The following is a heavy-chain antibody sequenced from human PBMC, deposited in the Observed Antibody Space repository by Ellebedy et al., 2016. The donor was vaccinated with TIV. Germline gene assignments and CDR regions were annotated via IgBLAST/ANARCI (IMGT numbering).Heavy chain of an antibody. J-gene: IGHJ6*02. V-gene: IGHV1-2*04. CDR1: GYTFTGYY. Sequence: AASVKVSCKASGYTFTGYYMHWVRQAPGQGLEWMGWINPNSGGTNYAQKFQGWVTMTRDTSISTAYMELSSLRSEDTAVYYCARGAGYYDSSGIYYYYYGMDVWGQGTTVTVSS. D-gene: IGHD3-22*01. CDR2: INPNSGGT. CDR3: ARGAGYYDSSGIYYYYYGMDV.